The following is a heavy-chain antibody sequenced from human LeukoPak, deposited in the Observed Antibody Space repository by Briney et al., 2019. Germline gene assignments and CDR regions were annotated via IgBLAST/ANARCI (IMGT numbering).Heavy chain of an antibody. CDR2: IYSGGST. V-gene: IGHV3-53*01. CDR1: GFIVSSNY. Sequence: GGSLRLSCAASGFIVSSNYMSWVRQAPGKGLEWVSVIYSGGSTYYADSVKGRFTISRDNSKNTLYLQMNSLRAEDPAVYYCARDIGPGYSSGFNWGQGPLVTVSS. CDR3: ARDIGPGYSSGFN. J-gene: IGHJ4*02. D-gene: IGHD2-8*02.